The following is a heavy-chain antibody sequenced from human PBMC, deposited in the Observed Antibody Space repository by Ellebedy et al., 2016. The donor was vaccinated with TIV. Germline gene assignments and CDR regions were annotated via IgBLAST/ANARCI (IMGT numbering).Heavy chain of an antibody. J-gene: IGHJ6*02. CDR1: GFPFGGYW. V-gene: IGHV3-74*01. D-gene: IGHD5-24*01. Sequence: GESLKISCKASGFPFGGYWIHWVRQVPGKGLVWVSRINGDGRSTTYADSVKGRFTISRDNAKNTVYLQMNSLRAEDTAVYYCARDRGWLQSLAYYSGMDFWGQGTTVTVSS. CDR2: INGDGRST. CDR3: ARDRGWLQSLAYYSGMDF.